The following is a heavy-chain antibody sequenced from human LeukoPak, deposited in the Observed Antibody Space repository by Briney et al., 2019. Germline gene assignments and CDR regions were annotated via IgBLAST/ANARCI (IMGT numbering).Heavy chain of an antibody. J-gene: IGHJ4*02. CDR1: GGSISSSTYY. Sequence: SETLSLTCTVSGGSISSSTYYWGWIRQPPGKGLEWIANIYYTGDTYYNPSLKSRVTISVDTAKNQFSLKLRSVTAADTAVYYCARQAAAFDYWGQGALVTVSS. V-gene: IGHV4-39*01. D-gene: IGHD6-25*01. CDR3: ARQAAAFDY. CDR2: IYYTGDT.